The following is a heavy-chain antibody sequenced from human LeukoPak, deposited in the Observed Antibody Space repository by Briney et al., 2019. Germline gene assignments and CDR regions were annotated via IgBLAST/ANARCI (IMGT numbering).Heavy chain of an antibody. D-gene: IGHD6-13*01. J-gene: IGHJ4*02. CDR2: LSGSGSTT. V-gene: IGHV3-23*01. CDR1: GFTFSGDG. Sequence: PGGSRRLSCAASGFTFSGDGMSWVRKAPGKGLEWVSALSGSGSTTYYADSVKGRFTISRDNSKNTLFLEKNSLRVEDTAVYYCAKAGYTSSWPLDNWGQGTQVTVSS. CDR3: AKAGYTSSWPLDN.